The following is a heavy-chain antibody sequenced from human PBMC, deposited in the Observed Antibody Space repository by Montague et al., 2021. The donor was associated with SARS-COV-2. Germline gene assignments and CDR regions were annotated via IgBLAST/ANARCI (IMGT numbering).Heavy chain of an antibody. D-gene: IGHD2/OR15-2a*01. CDR3: ARHRRSWVSSFSSSLFFSDY. Sequence: QSGAEVKKPGESLKISCKGSGYSFTSYWIGWVRQMPGKGLEWMGIIYRGDSDTRYSPSFQGQVTISADKSISTAYLQWSSLKASDTAMYYCARHRRSWVSSFSSSLFFSDYWGQGTLVTVSS. V-gene: IGHV5-51*01. CDR2: IYRGDSDT. J-gene: IGHJ4*02. CDR1: GYSFTSYW.